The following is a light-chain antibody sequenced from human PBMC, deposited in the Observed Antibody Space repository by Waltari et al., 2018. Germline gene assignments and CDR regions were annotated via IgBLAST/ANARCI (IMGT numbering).Light chain of an antibody. J-gene: IGLJ3*02. V-gene: IGLV2-23*01. Sequence: QSALTQPASVSGSPGQSITISCTGPSSDVGNYKLLSWYHTHPGKPPKLLIYEGFKRPSGVSALLAVSQSANTASLTISGRHAEDEADYYCALYSTTTDMFGGGTKVSVL. CDR1: SSDVGNYKL. CDR3: ALYSTTTDM. CDR2: EGF.